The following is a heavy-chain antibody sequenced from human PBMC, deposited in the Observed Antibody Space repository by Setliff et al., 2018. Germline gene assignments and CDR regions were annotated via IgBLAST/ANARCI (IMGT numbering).Heavy chain of an antibody. Sequence: SETLSLTCTVYGGSFTNYYWGWVRQPPGKGLEWIGEINHSGFTNYIPSLKSRLTISVDTSRKQFSLKLNSMTAADTAVYYCGFWSGYYKNDYWGQGTLVTVSS. D-gene: IGHD3-3*01. CDR1: GGSFTNYY. J-gene: IGHJ4*01. V-gene: IGHV4-34*01. CDR3: GFWSGYYKNDY. CDR2: INHSGFT.